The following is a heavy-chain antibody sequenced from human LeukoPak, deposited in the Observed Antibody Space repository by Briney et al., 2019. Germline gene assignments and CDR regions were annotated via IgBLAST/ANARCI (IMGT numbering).Heavy chain of an antibody. CDR2: ISAYNGNT. Sequence: APVKVSCKASGYTFTGSYIHWVRQAPGQGLEWMGWISAYNGNTNYAQKLQGRVTMTTDTSTSTAYMELRSLRSDDTAMYYCAWIYCSSTSCYATFDYWGQGTLVTVSS. V-gene: IGHV1-18*01. CDR1: GYTFTGSY. J-gene: IGHJ4*02. CDR3: AWIYCSSTSCYATFDY. D-gene: IGHD2-2*01.